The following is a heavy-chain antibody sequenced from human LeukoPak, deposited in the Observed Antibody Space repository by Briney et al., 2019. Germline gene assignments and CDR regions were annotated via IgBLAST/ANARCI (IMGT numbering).Heavy chain of an antibody. D-gene: IGHD3-9*01. Sequence: ASVKVSCKASGYTFTSYHMHWVRQAPGQGLEWMGIINPSGGTTNYAQKFQGRVTMTRDTSISTAYMELSRLRSDDTAVYYCASYGRYFDWLSEGDYWGQGTLVTVSS. J-gene: IGHJ4*02. CDR3: ASYGRYFDWLSEGDY. V-gene: IGHV1-46*01. CDR2: INPSGGTT. CDR1: GYTFTSYH.